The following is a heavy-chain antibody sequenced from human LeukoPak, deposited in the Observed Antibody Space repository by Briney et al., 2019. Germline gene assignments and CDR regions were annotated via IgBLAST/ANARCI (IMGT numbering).Heavy chain of an antibody. CDR2: INHSGST. CDR1: DDSITMYY. CDR3: ARANYGSGSYFDY. J-gene: IGHJ4*02. D-gene: IGHD3-10*01. Sequence: SETLSLTCTVSDDSITMYYWSWIRQPPGKGLEWIGEINHSGSTNYNPSLKSRVTISVDTSKNQFSLKLSSVTAADTAVYYCARANYGSGSYFDYWGQGTLVTVSS. V-gene: IGHV4-34*01.